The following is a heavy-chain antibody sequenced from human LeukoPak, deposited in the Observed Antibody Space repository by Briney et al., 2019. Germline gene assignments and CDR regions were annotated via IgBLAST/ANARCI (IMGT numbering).Heavy chain of an antibody. CDR2: ITSGGGTT. V-gene: IGHV3-23*01. CDR3: ARDPPRAAWVFDY. J-gene: IGHJ4*02. Sequence: GGSLRLSCAASGFTFSNYAMSWVRQAPGKALEWVSAITSGGGTTYYAGSVKGRFTISRDNSKNTLYLQMDSLRAEDTAVYYCARDPPRAAWVFDYWGQGTLVSVSS. D-gene: IGHD6-25*01. CDR1: GFTFSNYA.